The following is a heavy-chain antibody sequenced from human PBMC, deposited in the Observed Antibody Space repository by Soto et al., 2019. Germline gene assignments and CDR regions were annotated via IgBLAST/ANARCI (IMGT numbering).Heavy chain of an antibody. CDR2: ISYDGSNK. J-gene: IGHJ4*02. D-gene: IGHD6-19*01. Sequence: QVQLVESGGGVVQPGRSLRLSCAASGFTVSSYAMHWVRQAPGKGLEWVAVISYDGSNKYYEDSVKGRFTIYRDNSKNTLYLQMNSLRAEDTAVYYCARDRACGWLVISNYFDYWGQGTLVTVSS. V-gene: IGHV3-30-3*01. CDR1: GFTVSSYA. CDR3: ARDRACGWLVISNYFDY.